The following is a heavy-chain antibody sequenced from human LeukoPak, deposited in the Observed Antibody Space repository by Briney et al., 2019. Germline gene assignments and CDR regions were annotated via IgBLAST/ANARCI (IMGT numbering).Heavy chain of an antibody. V-gene: IGHV3-30-3*01. CDR1: GFTFSSYA. Sequence: GGSLRLSCAASGFTFSSYAMHWVRQAPGKGLEWVAVISYDGSNKYYADSVKGRFTISRDNSKNTLYLQMNSLRAEDTAVYYCARAPSPYGDLDYWGQGTLVTVSS. D-gene: IGHD4-17*01. CDR3: ARAPSPYGDLDY. J-gene: IGHJ4*02. CDR2: ISYDGSNK.